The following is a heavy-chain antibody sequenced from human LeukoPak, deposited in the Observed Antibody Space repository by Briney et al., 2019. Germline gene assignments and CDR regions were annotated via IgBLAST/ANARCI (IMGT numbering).Heavy chain of an antibody. CDR3: AREAAPYYYDSSGPQRDAFDI. CDR2: ISAYNGNT. J-gene: IGHJ3*02. CDR1: GYTFTSYG. D-gene: IGHD3-22*01. Sequence: ASVKVSCKASGYTFTSYGISWVRQAPGQGLEWMGWISAYNGNTNYAQKLQGRVTMTTDTSTSTAYMELRSLRSDDTAVYYCAREAAPYYYDSSGPQRDAFDIWGQGTMVTVSS. V-gene: IGHV1-18*01.